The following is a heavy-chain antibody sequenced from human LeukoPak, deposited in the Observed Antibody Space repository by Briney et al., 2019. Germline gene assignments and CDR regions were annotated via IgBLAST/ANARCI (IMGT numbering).Heavy chain of an antibody. CDR2: IYSGGST. CDR3: ASRPH. Sequence: PGGSLRLSCAASGFTLSSNYMSCVRQAPGKGLEWVSVIYSGGSTYYSDSGLGRVTISRANSKNTLYLQMNRLRAEGTAVYYCASRPHWGQGTLVTVSS. D-gene: IGHD6-6*01. CDR1: GFTLSSNY. J-gene: IGHJ4*02. V-gene: IGHV3-53*01.